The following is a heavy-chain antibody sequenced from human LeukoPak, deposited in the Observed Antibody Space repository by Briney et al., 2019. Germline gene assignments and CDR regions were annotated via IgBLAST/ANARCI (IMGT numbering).Heavy chain of an antibody. Sequence: PGGSLTLSCPASGFTFSDHYMDWVRHAPGKGLEWVGRIRNRAKNYTTNHAASVPRTFTISRDDSQNSLYMQMRRLKTEDTAVYQCVRVAYTSDWHFDSWGQGTLVTVSS. V-gene: IGHV3-72*01. CDR3: VRVAYTSDWHFDS. J-gene: IGHJ4*02. CDR2: IRNRAKNYTT. CDR1: GFTFSDHY. D-gene: IGHD6-19*01.